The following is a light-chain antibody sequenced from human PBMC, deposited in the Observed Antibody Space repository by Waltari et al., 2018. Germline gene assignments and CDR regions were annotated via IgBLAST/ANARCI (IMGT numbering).Light chain of an antibody. CDR1: SSDVGGYNY. J-gene: IGLJ2*01. Sequence: QSALTQPASVSGSPGQSITISCTGISSDVGGYNYVSWYQQHPGKAPKVMIYDVGYRPAGGSSRFSGSKSGNTASLTISGLQAEDEADYYCTSYASSSTLVFGGGTKLTVL. CDR3: TSYASSSTLV. V-gene: IGLV2-14*03. CDR2: DVG.